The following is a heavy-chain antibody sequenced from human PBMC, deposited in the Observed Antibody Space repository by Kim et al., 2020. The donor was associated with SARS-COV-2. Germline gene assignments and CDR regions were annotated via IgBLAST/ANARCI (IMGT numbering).Heavy chain of an antibody. Sequence: SETLSLTCTVSGGSVSSGSYYWSWIRQPPGKGLEWIGYIYYSGRTKYNSSLKSRVTISVDTSKNQFSLKLSSVTAADTAVYYCARVIGADGMYLYWFDAWGQGTLVTVSS. CDR3: ARVIGADGMYLYWFDA. D-gene: IGHD6-13*01. CDR2: IYYSGRT. CDR1: GGSVSSGSYY. J-gene: IGHJ5*02. V-gene: IGHV4-61*01.